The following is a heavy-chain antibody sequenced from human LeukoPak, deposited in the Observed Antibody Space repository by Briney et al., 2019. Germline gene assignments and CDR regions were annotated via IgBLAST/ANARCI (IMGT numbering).Heavy chain of an antibody. CDR1: GGSISSSTYH. V-gene: IGHV4-39*01. Sequence: SETLSLTCTVSGGSISSSTYHWAWIRQPPGKGLEWMGSIYYTGTTYYNPSLKSRVTLSVDTSKNQCSLKVNSVTAADTAVYYCASDLKWGQGTLVIVSS. CDR2: IYYTGTT. J-gene: IGHJ4*02. CDR3: ASDLK.